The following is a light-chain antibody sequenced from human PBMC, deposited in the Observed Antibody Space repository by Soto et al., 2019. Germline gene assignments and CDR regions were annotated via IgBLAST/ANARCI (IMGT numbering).Light chain of an antibody. J-gene: IGLJ2*01. CDR1: SSDVGGYNY. V-gene: IGLV2-14*01. Sequence: QSALTQPASVSGSPGQSITISSPGTSSDVGGYNYVSWYQQHPGKAPKLMIYDVSNRPSGVSNRFSGSKSVNTASLTISGLQAEDEADYYCSSYTSSSTVVFGGGTKLTVL. CDR3: SSYTSSSTVV. CDR2: DVS.